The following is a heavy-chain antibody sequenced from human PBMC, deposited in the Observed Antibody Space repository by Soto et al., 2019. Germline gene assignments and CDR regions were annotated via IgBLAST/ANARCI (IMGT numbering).Heavy chain of an antibody. Sequence: QLQLQESGSGLVKPSQTLSLTCAVSGGSISSGGYSWSWIRQPPGKGLEWIGYIYHSGSTYYNPSLKSRVNISVDRTKNQVSLKLRSVTAADTAVYYCAAGGGLPRYYWGQGTLVTVSS. J-gene: IGHJ4*02. CDR1: GGSISSGGYS. CDR2: IYHSGST. CDR3: AAGGGLPRYY. V-gene: IGHV4-30-2*01. D-gene: IGHD5-12*01.